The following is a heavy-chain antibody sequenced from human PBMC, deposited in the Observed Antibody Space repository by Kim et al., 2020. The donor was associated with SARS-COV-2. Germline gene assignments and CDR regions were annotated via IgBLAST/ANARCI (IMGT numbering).Heavy chain of an antibody. CDR1: GFTFSSYA. CDR2: ISYYGSNK. J-gene: IGHJ4*02. CDR3: ASKAS. V-gene: IGHV3-30*04. Sequence: GGSLRLSCAASGFTFSSYAMHWVRQAPGKGLEWVAVISYYGSNKYYADSVKGRFTISRDNSKNTLYLQMNSLRAEDTAVYYCASKASWGQGTLVTVSS.